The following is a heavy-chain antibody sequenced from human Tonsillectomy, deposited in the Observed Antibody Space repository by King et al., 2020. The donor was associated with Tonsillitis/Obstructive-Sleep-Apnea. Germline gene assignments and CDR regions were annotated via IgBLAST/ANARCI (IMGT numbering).Heavy chain of an antibody. CDR3: AGGYCSGTSCYIRDAFDI. V-gene: IGHV4-59*01. CDR1: GGSISSYY. D-gene: IGHD2-2*02. Sequence: QLQESGPGLVKPSETLSLTCTVSGGSISSYYWSWIRQPPGKGLEWIGYIYYSGSSNYNPSLKSRVTISVDTSKNQFSLKLSSVTAADTAVYYCAGGYCSGTSCYIRDAFDIWGQGTMVTVSS. J-gene: IGHJ3*02. CDR2: IYYSGSS.